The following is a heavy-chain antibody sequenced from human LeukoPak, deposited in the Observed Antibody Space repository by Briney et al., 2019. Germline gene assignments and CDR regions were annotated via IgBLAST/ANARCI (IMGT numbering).Heavy chain of an antibody. CDR2: ISGSGGST. Sequence: PGGSLRLSCAASGFTFTSNVMSWVRQAPGKGLEWVSAISGSGGSTYYADSVKGRFTISRDNSKNTLYLQMNSLRAEDTAVYYCAKIRSSWLHDDYWGQGTLVTVSS. CDR1: GFTFTSNV. V-gene: IGHV3-23*01. D-gene: IGHD5-12*01. J-gene: IGHJ4*02. CDR3: AKIRSSWLHDDY.